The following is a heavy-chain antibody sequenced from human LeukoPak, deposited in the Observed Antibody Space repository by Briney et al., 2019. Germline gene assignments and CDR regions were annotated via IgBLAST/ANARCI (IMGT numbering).Heavy chain of an antibody. CDR1: GFTFINYG. CDR2: ISYDGSNE. CDR3: AKKFGAFAI. D-gene: IGHD3-10*01. V-gene: IGHV3-30*18. J-gene: IGHJ3*02. Sequence: GGSLRLSCAASGFTFINYGMHWVHQAPGKGLEWVALISYDGSNEYYADSVKGRFTISRDNSKNTLYLQMNSLRVEDTAVYYCAKKFGAFAIWGQGTMVTVSS.